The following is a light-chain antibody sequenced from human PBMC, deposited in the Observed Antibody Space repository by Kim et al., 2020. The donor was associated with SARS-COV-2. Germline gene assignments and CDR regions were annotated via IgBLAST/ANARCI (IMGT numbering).Light chain of an antibody. Sequence: QRVPLSCSGGSDSIGSITVNWYQQLPGTAPRLLICSNNQRPSGVPDRFAGSKSGTSASLAISGLQSEDEADYYCAAWDDSLNGSWVFGGGTQLTVL. J-gene: IGLJ3*02. CDR2: SNN. CDR3: AAWDDSLNGSWV. V-gene: IGLV1-44*01. CDR1: SDSIGSIT.